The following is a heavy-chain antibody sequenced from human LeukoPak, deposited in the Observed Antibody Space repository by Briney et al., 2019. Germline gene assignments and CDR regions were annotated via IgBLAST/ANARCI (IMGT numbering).Heavy chain of an antibody. CDR1: GASIGGYF. D-gene: IGHD4-17*01. CDR2: IYYGGGT. V-gene: IGHV4-59*01. Sequence: SETLSLTCTVSGASIGGYFWSWIRQPPGKGLEWIGYIYYGGGTNYNPSFESRITISVDTSKNRISLNLTSVIASDTAIYYCARERGDYDSDNWFDSWGQGTLVTVSS. CDR3: ARERGDYDSDNWFDS. J-gene: IGHJ5*01.